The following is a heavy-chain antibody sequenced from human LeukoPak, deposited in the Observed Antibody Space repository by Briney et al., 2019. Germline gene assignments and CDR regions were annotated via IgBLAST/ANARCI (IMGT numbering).Heavy chain of an antibody. CDR1: GGPISSGGYY. D-gene: IGHD1-26*01. CDR2: IYYSGST. Sequence: SETLSLTCTASGGPISSGGYYWSWIRQHPGKGLEWIGYIYYSGSTYYNPSLKSRVTISVDTSKNQFSLKLSSVTAADTAVYYCARDKVGATTRIMDYWGQGTLVTVSS. V-gene: IGHV4-31*03. J-gene: IGHJ4*02. CDR3: ARDKVGATTRIMDY.